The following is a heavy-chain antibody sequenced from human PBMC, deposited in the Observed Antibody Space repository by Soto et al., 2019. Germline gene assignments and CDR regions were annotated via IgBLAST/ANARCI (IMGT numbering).Heavy chain of an antibody. CDR1: GGSFSGYY. CDR2: INHSGST. V-gene: IGHV4-34*01. CDR3: ARGRRAGYSSGWPFDY. Sequence: QVQLQQWGAGLLKPSETLSLTCAVYGGSFSGYYWSWIRQPPGKGLEWIGEINHSGSTNYNPSLRSRVTISVDTSTNQLSLKLSYVHAAVPAGYYCARGRRAGYSSGWPFDYWGQGTLVTVSS. D-gene: IGHD6-25*01. J-gene: IGHJ4*02.